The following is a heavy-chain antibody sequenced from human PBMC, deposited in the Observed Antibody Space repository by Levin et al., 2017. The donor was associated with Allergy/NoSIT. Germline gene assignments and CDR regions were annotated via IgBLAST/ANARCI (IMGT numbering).Heavy chain of an antibody. CDR3: ARDWGYYYDSSGYYGY. CDR1: GFTFSSYW. Sequence: GGSLRLSCAASGFTFSSYWMSWVRQAPGKGLEWVANIKQDGSEKYYVDSVKGRFTISRDNAKNSLYLQMNSLRAEDTAVYYCARDWGYYYDSSGYYGYWGQGTLVTVSS. D-gene: IGHD3-22*01. J-gene: IGHJ4*02. V-gene: IGHV3-7*01. CDR2: IKQDGSEK.